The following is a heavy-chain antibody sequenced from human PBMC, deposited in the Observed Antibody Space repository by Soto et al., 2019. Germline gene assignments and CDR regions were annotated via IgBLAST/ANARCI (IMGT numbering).Heavy chain of an antibody. J-gene: IGHJ6*02. CDR3: AKVLLSGPALPYYYYYGMDV. V-gene: IGHV3-23*01. CDR2: ISGSGGST. CDR1: GFTFSSYA. D-gene: IGHD2-8*02. Sequence: PGGSLRLSCAASGFTFSSYAMSWVRQAPGKGLEWVSAISGSGGSTYYADSVKGRFTISRDNSKNTLYLQMNSLRAEDTAVYYCAKVLLSGPALPYYYYYGMDVWGQGTTVTVSS.